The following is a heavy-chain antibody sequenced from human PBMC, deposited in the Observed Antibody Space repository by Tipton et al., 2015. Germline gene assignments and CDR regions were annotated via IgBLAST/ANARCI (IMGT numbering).Heavy chain of an antibody. J-gene: IGHJ4*02. Sequence: TLSLTCTVSGGSITSSNYYWDWVRQPPGKELEWIGNTYDSGRTSYNPSLSRRVTISVDMSKNEFSLRLSSVTAADTAVYYCAREVRYCAGGSCYSLDHWGQGALVTVSS. CDR2: TYDSGRT. CDR3: AREVRYCAGGSCYSLDH. V-gene: IGHV4-39*02. CDR1: GGSITSSNYY. D-gene: IGHD2-15*01.